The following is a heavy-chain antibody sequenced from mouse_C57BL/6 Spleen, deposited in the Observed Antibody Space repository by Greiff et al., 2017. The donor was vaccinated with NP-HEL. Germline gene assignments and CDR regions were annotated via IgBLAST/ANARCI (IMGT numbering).Heavy chain of an antibody. CDR2: IYPGSGST. Sequence: VQLQQSGAELVKPGASVKMSCKASGYTFTSYWITWVKQRPGQGLEWIGDIYPGSGSTNYNEKFKSKATLTVDTSSSTAYMQLSSLTSEDSAVYYCARGWDYGSSYDDYWGQGTTLTVSS. CDR1: GYTFTSYW. V-gene: IGHV1-55*01. D-gene: IGHD1-1*01. CDR3: ARGWDYGSSYDDY. J-gene: IGHJ2*01.